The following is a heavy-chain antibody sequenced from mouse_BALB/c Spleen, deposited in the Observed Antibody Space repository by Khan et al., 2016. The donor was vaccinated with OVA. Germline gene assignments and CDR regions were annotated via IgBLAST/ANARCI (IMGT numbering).Heavy chain of an antibody. J-gene: IGHJ1*01. D-gene: IGHD1-1*01. V-gene: IGHV3-5*02. CDR3: ARDYGSLYWYFDV. CDR1: GISFTTGNYR. CDR2: IYYSGTI. Sequence: SGPGLVKPSQTVSLTCTVTGISFTTGNYRWSWIRQFPGNKLEWIGNIYYSGTITYNPSLTSRTTITNDTSKSQFFLEMNSLTAEDTATYFCARDYGSLYWYFDVWGAGTTVTVSS.